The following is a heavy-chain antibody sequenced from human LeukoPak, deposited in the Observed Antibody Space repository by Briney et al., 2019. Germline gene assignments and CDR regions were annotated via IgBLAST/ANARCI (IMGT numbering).Heavy chain of an antibody. Sequence: GGSLRLSCAASGFTFSSYGMHWVRQAPGKGLEWVTLIWYDGSNKYYADSVKGRFTIARDGSKNTVSRKMNSLRAEDTAVYYCARIYHARGGGYMDVWGKGTTVTVSS. D-gene: IGHD1-14*01. CDR1: GFTFSSYG. J-gene: IGHJ6*03. V-gene: IGHV3-33*01. CDR3: ARIYHARGGGYMDV. CDR2: IWYDGSNK.